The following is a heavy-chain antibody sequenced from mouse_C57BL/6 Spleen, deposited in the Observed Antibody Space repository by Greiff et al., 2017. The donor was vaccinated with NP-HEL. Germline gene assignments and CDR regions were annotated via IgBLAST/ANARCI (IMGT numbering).Heavy chain of an antibody. Sequence: EVQLVESEGGLVQPGSSMKLSCTASGFTFSDYYMAWVRQVPEKGLEWVANINYDGSSTYYLDSLKSRFIISRDNAKNILYLQMSSLKSEDTATYYCARDRLTGMDYWGQGTSVTVSS. CDR2: INYDGSST. CDR3: ARDRLTGMDY. J-gene: IGHJ4*01. D-gene: IGHD4-1*01. CDR1: GFTFSDYY. V-gene: IGHV5-16*01.